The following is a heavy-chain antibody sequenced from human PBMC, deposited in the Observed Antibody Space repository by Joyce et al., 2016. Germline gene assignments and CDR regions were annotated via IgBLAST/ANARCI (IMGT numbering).Heavy chain of an antibody. V-gene: IGHV4-38-2*01. Sequence: QVQLQESGPGLVKSSETLSLTCSVSGSSVTSFHWGWVRQAPGKGPQWIATIYHTGSTVYNPSLKSRVRISIDPPKNQFSLRLSSVIAADRANYYCVRSGTYWWTVDLWGQGALVTVS. D-gene: IGHD1-26*01. CDR1: GSSVTSFH. CDR2: IYHTGST. J-gene: IGHJ1*01. CDR3: VRSGTYWWTVDL.